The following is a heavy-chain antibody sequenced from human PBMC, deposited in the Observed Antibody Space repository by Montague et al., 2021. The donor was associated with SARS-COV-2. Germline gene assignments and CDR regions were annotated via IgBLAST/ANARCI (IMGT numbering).Heavy chain of an antibody. CDR1: GGSISSSSYY. V-gene: IGHV4-39*01. CDR3: ARHGLAGITIFGVVTPRGGFDI. CDR2: IYYSGST. Sequence: SETLSLTCTVSGGSISSSSYYWGWIRQPPGKGLEWIGSIYYSGSTYYNPSLKSRVTISVDTSKNQFSLKLSSVTAADTAVYYCARHGLAGITIFGVVTPRGGFDIWGPGTMVTVSS. J-gene: IGHJ3*02. D-gene: IGHD3-3*01.